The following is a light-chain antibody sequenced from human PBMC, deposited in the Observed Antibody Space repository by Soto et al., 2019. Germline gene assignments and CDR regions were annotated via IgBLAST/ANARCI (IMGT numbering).Light chain of an antibody. V-gene: IGLV2-14*01. CDR1: SSVVGGYNY. CDR3: SSYTSSSNSVV. CDR2: DVT. Sequence: QSALTQPASVSGSPGQSITISCTGTSSVVGGYNYVSWYQQHPGKAPKLMIYDVTNRPSGVSNRFSGSKSGNTASLTISGLQAEDEADYYCSSYTSSSNSVVFGGGTKLTVL. J-gene: IGLJ2*01.